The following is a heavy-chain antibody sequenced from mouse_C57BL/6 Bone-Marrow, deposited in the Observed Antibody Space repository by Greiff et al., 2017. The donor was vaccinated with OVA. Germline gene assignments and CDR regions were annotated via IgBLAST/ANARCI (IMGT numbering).Heavy chain of an antibody. CDR2: INPSTGGT. V-gene: IGHV1-42*01. CDR3: ARYFAY. Sequence: EVQRVESGPELVKPGASVKISCKASGYSFTGYYMNWVKQSPEKSLEWIGEINPSTGGTTYNQKFKAKATLTVDKSSSTAYMQLKSLTSEDSAVYYCARYFAYWGQGTLVTVSA. J-gene: IGHJ3*01. CDR1: GYSFTGYY.